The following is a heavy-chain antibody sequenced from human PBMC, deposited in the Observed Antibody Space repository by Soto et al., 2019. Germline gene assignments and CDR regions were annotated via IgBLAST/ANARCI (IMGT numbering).Heavy chain of an antibody. CDR3: ARDSLTCSGGSCYSSAAFDI. V-gene: IGHV3-48*02. CDR2: ISSSSSTI. CDR1: GFTFSSYS. D-gene: IGHD2-15*01. J-gene: IGHJ3*02. Sequence: EVQLVESGGGLVQPVGSLRLSCAASGFTFSSYSMNWVRQAPGKGLEWVSYISSSSSTIYYADSVKGRFTISRDNAKNSLYLQMNSLRDEDTAVYYCARDSLTCSGGSCYSSAAFDIWGQGTMVTVSS.